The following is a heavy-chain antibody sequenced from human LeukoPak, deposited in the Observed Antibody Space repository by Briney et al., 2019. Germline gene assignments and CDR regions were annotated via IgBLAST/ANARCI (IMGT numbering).Heavy chain of an antibody. V-gene: IGHV4-61*02. CDR2: VHASGST. CDR1: GGSINSGSYY. D-gene: IGHD6-13*01. J-gene: IGHJ4*02. Sequence: SETLSLTCTVSGGSINSGSYYWSWIRQPAGKGLEWIGRVHASGSTNYNPSLKSRVTISVDTSKNQFSLKLTSVTAADTAVYYCAKDWSSSWLYFDYWGQGTLVTVSS. CDR3: AKDWSSSWLYFDY.